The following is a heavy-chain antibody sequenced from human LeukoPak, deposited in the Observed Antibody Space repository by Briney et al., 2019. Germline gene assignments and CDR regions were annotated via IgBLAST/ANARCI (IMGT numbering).Heavy chain of an antibody. D-gene: IGHD2-15*01. Sequence: GGSLRLSCAASGFTFSSYAMSWVRQAPGKGLEWVSAISGSGGSTYYADSVKGRFTISRDNAKNSLYLQMSSLRAEDTALYYCASRSSVAASGPGWGQGTLVTVSS. CDR1: GFTFSSYA. V-gene: IGHV3-23*01. J-gene: IGHJ4*02. CDR2: ISGSGGST. CDR3: ASRSSVAASGPG.